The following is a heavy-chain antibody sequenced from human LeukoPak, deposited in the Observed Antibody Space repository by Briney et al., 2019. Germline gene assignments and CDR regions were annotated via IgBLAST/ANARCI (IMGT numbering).Heavy chain of an antibody. CDR2: LHPSGRI. D-gene: IGHD3-10*01. CDR1: GGSFSGYY. CDR3: ARDGISMVRGVIGDY. J-gene: IGHJ4*02. Sequence: SETLSLTCAVDGGSFSGYYWSWIRQPPGKGLEWIGSLHPSGRIYYNPSLKSRATISVDTYKNQFSLKLSSVTAADTAMYYCARDGISMVRGVIGDYWGQGTLVTVSS. V-gene: IGHV4-34*01.